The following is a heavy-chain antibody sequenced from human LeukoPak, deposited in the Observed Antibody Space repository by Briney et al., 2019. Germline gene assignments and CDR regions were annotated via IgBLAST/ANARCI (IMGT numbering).Heavy chain of an antibody. V-gene: IGHV4-39*07. CDR2: INHSGST. Sequence: PSETLSLTCTVSGGSISSGGYYWSWIRQPPGKGLEWIGEINHSGSTNYNPSLKSRVTISVDTSKNQFSLKLSSVTAADTAVYYCATGIAAASWGQGTLVTVSS. CDR1: GGSISSGGYY. D-gene: IGHD6-13*01. CDR3: ATGIAAAS. J-gene: IGHJ5*02.